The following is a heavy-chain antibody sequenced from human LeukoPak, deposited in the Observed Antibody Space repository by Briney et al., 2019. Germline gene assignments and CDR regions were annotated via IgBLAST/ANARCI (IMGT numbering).Heavy chain of an antibody. CDR2: IYNGGTT. J-gene: IGHJ4*02. CDR1: GVTSNY. V-gene: IGHV3-66*02. CDR3: AGGGEAARSLAY. D-gene: IGHD6-6*01. Sequence: GGSLRLSCAASGVTSNYMTWVRQAPGKGLEWVSVIYNGGTTYYADSAKGRFTISRDNSKSTLFVYLQMNSLRTDDTALYYCAGGGEAARSLAYWGQGALVTVSS.